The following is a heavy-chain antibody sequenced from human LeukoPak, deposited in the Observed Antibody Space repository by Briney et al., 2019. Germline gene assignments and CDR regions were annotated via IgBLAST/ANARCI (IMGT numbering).Heavy chain of an antibody. CDR2: IYYSGST. Sequence: SETLSLTCTVSGGSISSSSYYWGWIRQPPGKGLEWIGSIYYSGSTYYNPSLKSRVTISVDTSKNQFSLKLSSVTAADTAVYYCARGTSEGYSYGQKEFDYWGQGTLVTVSS. CDR3: ARGTSEGYSYGQKEFDY. CDR1: GGSISSSSYY. V-gene: IGHV4-39*01. J-gene: IGHJ4*02. D-gene: IGHD5-18*01.